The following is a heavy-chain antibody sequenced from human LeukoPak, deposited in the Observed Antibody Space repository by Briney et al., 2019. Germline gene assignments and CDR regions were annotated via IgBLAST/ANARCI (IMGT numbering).Heavy chain of an antibody. CDR3: ARVSTVTRLGFDY. J-gene: IGHJ4*02. V-gene: IGHV3-21*01. CDR1: GFTFSSYS. Sequence: GGSLRLSCAASGFTFSSYSMNWVRQAPGTGLEWVSSISSSSSYIYYADSVMGRFTISRDNAKNSLYLQMNSLRAEDTAVYYCARVSTVTRLGFDYWGQGTLVTVSS. D-gene: IGHD4-17*01. CDR2: ISSSSSYI.